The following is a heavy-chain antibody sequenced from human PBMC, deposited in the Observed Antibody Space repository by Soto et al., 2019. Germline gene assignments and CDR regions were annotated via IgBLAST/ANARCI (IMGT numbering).Heavy chain of an antibody. D-gene: IGHD2-2*01. CDR1: GYTFTSYA. V-gene: IGHV1-3*01. CDR2: INAGNGNT. CDR3: AREWDEVVPAAMYNWFAP. J-gene: IGHJ5*02. Sequence: ASAKVSCKASGYTFTSYAMHWVRQAPGQRLEWMGWINAGNGNTKYSQKFQGRVTITRDTSASTAYMELSSLRSEDTAVYYCAREWDEVVPAAMYNWFAPWGQGTLVTVS.